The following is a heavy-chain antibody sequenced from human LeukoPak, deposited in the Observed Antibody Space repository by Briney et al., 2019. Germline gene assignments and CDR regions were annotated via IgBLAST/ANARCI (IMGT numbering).Heavy chain of an antibody. J-gene: IGHJ4*02. Sequence: PGGSLRLSCAASGFTFSSYGMHWVRQAPGKGLEWVAVISYDGSNKYYADSVKGRFTISRDNSKNTLYLQMNSPRAEDTAVYYCAKDYYGSGSYDCYFDYWGQGTLVTVSS. CDR2: ISYDGSNK. CDR3: AKDYYGSGSYDCYFDY. D-gene: IGHD3-10*01. CDR1: GFTFSSYG. V-gene: IGHV3-30*18.